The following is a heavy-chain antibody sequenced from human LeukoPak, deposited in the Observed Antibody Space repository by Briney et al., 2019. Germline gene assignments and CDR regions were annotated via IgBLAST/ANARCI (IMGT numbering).Heavy chain of an antibody. J-gene: IGHJ4*02. D-gene: IGHD5-18*01. V-gene: IGHV3-30*18. CDR3: AKDGGTDWYSYGRLDY. CDR2: ISYDGSNK. CDR1: GFTFSSYG. Sequence: GGSLRLSCAASGFTFSSYGMHWVRQAPGKGLEWVALISYDGSNKYYADSVKGRFTISRDNSKNTLYLQMNSLRAEDTAVYYCAKDGGTDWYSYGRLDYWGQGTLVTVSS.